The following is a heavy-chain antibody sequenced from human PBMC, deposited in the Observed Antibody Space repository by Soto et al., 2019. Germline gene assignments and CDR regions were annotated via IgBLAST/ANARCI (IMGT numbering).Heavy chain of an antibody. CDR3: ARGSTDSYPGSRIFDF. J-gene: IGHJ4*02. CDR1: GIPFGSRA. D-gene: IGHD3-10*01. Sequence: PGGSLRLSCVASGIPFGSRAMSWVRQAPGEGLEWVSTITDTGGDTKYADSVRGRFTMSRDNSKNTLYLQMNSLRVEDSALYYCARGSTDSYPGSRIFDFWGRGTLVTVSS. V-gene: IGHV3-23*01. CDR2: ITDTGGDT.